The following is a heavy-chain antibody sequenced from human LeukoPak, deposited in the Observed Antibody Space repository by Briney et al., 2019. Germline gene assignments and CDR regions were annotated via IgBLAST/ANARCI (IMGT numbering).Heavy chain of an antibody. CDR1: GGTFSSYA. V-gene: IGHV1-8*03. J-gene: IGHJ6*04. CDR2: MNPNSGNT. D-gene: IGHD5-24*01. Sequence: ASVKVSCKASGGTFSSYAISWVRQAPGQGLEWMGWMNPNSGNTGYAQKFQGRVTITRNTSISTAYMELSSLRSEDTAVYYCARGSEMATPHVDVWGKGTTVTVSS. CDR3: ARGSEMATPHVDV.